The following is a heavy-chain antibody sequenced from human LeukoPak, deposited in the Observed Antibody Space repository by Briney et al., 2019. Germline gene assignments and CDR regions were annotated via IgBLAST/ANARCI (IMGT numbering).Heavy chain of an antibody. V-gene: IGHV4-59*08. CDR3: ARHGRGDVEMATITV. CDR1: GGSIGHSY. J-gene: IGHJ1*01. CDR2: LYNRGTA. D-gene: IGHD5-24*01. Sequence: SETLSLTCTVSGGSIGHSYWSWIRQPPREGLEWIGRLYNRGTANYSPSLRSRVTISIDTSNNQFSLRMNSMTAADTAVYFCARHGRGDVEMATITVWGQGTLVTVAS.